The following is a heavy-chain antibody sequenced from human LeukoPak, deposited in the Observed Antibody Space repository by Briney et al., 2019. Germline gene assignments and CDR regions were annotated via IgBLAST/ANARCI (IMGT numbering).Heavy chain of an antibody. CDR2: IYSGGST. V-gene: IGHV3-53*01. CDR1: GFTVSSNY. D-gene: IGHD1-26*01. CDR3: AREGGPLWYSGSYFDY. J-gene: IGHJ4*02. Sequence: PGGSLRLSCAASGFTVSSNYMSWVRQAPGKGLEWVSVIYSGGSTYYADSVEGRFTISRDNSKNTLYLQMNSLRAEDTAVYYCAREGGPLWYSGSYFDYWGQGTLVTVSS.